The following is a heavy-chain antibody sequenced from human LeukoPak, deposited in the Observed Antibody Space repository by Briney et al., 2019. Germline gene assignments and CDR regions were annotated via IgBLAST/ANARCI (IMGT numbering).Heavy chain of an antibody. CDR2: IQSDGNEK. V-gene: IGHV3-7*01. Sequence: GGSLRLSCGASGFTFRDYWMSWVRQAPGKGLEWVANIQSDGNEKNYIDSVQGRFTISRDNAKTSLYLQMNSLRAEDTAVYYCARDSAVATYYGVNVWGQGTTVTVSS. D-gene: IGHD6-19*01. CDR3: ARDSAVATYYGVNV. CDR1: GFTFRDYW. J-gene: IGHJ6*02.